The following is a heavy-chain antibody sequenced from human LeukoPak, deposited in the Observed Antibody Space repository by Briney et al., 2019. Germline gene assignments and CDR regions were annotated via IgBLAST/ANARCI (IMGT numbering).Heavy chain of an antibody. Sequence: SETLSLTCTVSGYSISSGYYWGWIRQPPGKGLEWIGTIYHSGNTYYNPSLASRVIILVDTSKNEFSLQLGSVTAADTAVYYCVRGYSSSSSSLYYYYMDVWGRGATVTVSS. CDR2: IYHSGNT. CDR1: GYSISSGYY. J-gene: IGHJ6*03. CDR3: VRGYSSSSSSLYYYYMDV. V-gene: IGHV4-38-2*02. D-gene: IGHD6-6*01.